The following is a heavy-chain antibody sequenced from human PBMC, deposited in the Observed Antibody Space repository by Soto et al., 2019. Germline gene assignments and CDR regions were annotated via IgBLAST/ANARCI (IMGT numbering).Heavy chain of an antibody. CDR2: ISAYNGNT. CDR3: ERGLSVAATHNWFDP. V-gene: IGHV1-18*01. J-gene: IGHJ5*02. Sequence: ASVKVSCKASGYTFTSYGISWVRQAPGQGLEWMGWISAYNGNTNYAQKLQGRVTMTTDTSTSTAYMELRSLRSDDTAVYYCERGLSVAATHNWFDPWGQGTLVTVSS. CDR1: GYTFTSYG. D-gene: IGHD2-15*01.